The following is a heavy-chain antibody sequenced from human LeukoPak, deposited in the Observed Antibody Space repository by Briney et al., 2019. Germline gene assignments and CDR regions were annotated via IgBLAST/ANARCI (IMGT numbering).Heavy chain of an antibody. CDR3: ARDTANCSGGICNEIRFDY. J-gene: IGHJ4*02. V-gene: IGHV3-21*01. CDR1: GFTFNTYS. CDR2: ISSRSMYI. Sequence: GGSLRLSRAASGFTFNTYSMNWARQAPGKGLEWVSSISSRSMYIFYADSVKGRFTISRDDAKNSVYLQMNSLRVEDTAVYFCARDTANCSGGICNEIRFDYWGQGSLVTVSS. D-gene: IGHD2-15*01.